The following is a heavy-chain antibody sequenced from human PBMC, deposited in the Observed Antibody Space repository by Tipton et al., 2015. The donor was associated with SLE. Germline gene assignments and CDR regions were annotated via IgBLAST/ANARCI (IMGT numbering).Heavy chain of an antibody. CDR1: GYTFTSYG. V-gene: IGHV1-18*01. J-gene: IGHJ3*02. CDR3: ARDDSLVVVAATYAFDI. CDR2: ISAYNGNT. Sequence: QVQLGQSGAEVKKPGASVKVSCKASGYTFTSYGISWVRQAPGQGLEWMGWISAYNGNTNYAQKLQGRVTMTTDTSTSTAYMELRSLRSDDTAVYYCARDDSLVVVAATYAFDIWGQGTMVTVSS. D-gene: IGHD2-15*01.